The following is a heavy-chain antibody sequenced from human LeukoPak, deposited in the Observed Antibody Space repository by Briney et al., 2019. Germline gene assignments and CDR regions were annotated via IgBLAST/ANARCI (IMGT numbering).Heavy chain of an antibody. Sequence: ASVKVSCKASGYTFTSYYMHWVRQAPGQGLEWMGIINPSGGSTSYAQKFQRRVTMTRDTSTSTVYLELSSLRSEDTAVYYCARDTRNIWFGELVGAFDIWGQGTMVTVSS. CDR1: GYTFTSYY. CDR2: INPSGGST. J-gene: IGHJ3*02. V-gene: IGHV1-46*01. CDR3: ARDTRNIWFGELVGAFDI. D-gene: IGHD3-10*01.